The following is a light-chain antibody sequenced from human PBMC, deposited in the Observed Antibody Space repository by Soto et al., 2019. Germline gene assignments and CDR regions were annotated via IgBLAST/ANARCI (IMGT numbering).Light chain of an antibody. J-gene: IGLJ3*02. CDR1: NSDVGGYNS. CDR3: SSYTATRPVV. Sequence: QSALTQPASVSGSPGQSITIACTGTNSDVGGYNSVSWYQLHPGKAPRLVIYDVSIRPPAVSDRFSGSTSGNTASLTISGLQAEDEAEYSCSSYTATRPVVFGGGTKLTVL. V-gene: IGLV2-14*03. CDR2: DVS.